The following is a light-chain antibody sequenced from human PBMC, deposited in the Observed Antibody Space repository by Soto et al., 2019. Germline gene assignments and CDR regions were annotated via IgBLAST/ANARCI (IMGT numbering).Light chain of an antibody. V-gene: IGLV2-14*01. CDR3: SSYTSTNTWV. Sequence: QSVLTQPASVSGSPGQSITISCTGTNTDIGAYKYVSWYQHHPGEAPKLIIYEVSSRPSGVSSRFSGSKSGNTASLTLSGLQPEDEADYYCSSYTSTNTWVFGGGTKVTVL. J-gene: IGLJ3*02. CDR2: EVS. CDR1: NTDIGAYKY.